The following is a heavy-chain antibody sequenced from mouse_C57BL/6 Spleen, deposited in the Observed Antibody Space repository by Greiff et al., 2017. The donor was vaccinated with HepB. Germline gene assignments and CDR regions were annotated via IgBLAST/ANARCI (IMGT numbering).Heavy chain of an antibody. J-gene: IGHJ3*01. CDR2: INPNNGGT. Sequence: EVQLQQSGPELVKPGASVKIPCKASGYTFTDYNMDWVKQSHGKSLEWIGDINPNNGGTIYNQKFKGKATLTVDKSSSTAYMELRSLTSEDTAVYYCARREAPYDYDGAWFAYWGQGTLVTVSA. CDR3: ARREAPYDYDGAWFAY. CDR1: GYTFTDYN. V-gene: IGHV1-18*01. D-gene: IGHD2-4*01.